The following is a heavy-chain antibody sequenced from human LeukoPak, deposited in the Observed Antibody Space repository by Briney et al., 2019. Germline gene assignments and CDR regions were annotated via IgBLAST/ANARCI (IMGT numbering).Heavy chain of an antibody. CDR3: ARDSPIVVVPAASVAHYYGMDV. J-gene: IGHJ6*04. Sequence: PGGSLRLSCAASGFTFSNYWMSWVRQAPGKGLEWVSYISSSSSYTNYADSVKGRFTISRDNAKNSLYLQMNSLRAEDTAVYYCARDSPIVVVPAASVAHYYGMDVWGKGTTVTISS. CDR1: GFTFSNYW. V-gene: IGHV3-11*06. CDR2: ISSSSSYT. D-gene: IGHD2-2*01.